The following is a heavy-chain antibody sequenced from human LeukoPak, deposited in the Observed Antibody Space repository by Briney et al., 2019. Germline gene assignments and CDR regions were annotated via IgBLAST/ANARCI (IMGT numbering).Heavy chain of an antibody. V-gene: IGHV3-33*01. CDR3: ARWGHYDSSGYCDY. CDR2: MWYDGSNK. J-gene: IGHJ4*02. CDR1: GFTFSSYG. Sequence: QPGRSLRLSCAASGFTFSSYGMHWVRQAPGKGLEWVAVMWYDGSNKYYADSVKGRFTISRDNSKNTLYLQMNSLRAEDTAVYYCARWGHYDSSGYCDYWGQGTLVTVSS. D-gene: IGHD3-22*01.